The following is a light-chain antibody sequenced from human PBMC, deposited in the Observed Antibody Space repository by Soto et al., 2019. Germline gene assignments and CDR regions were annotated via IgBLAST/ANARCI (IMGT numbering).Light chain of an antibody. Sequence: EIVWTQSPGTLSLSPGERATLSCRASQSVSSSYLAWYQQKPGRAPRLLIYGASSRATGIPDRFSGSGSGTDFTLTISRLEPEDFAVYYCQQYGSSPRTFGQGTKVEIK. CDR2: GAS. CDR3: QQYGSSPRT. V-gene: IGKV3-20*01. J-gene: IGKJ1*01. CDR1: QSVSSSY.